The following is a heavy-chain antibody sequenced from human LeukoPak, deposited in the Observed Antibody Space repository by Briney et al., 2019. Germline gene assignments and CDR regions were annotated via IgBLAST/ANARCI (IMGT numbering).Heavy chain of an antibody. J-gene: IGHJ6*02. CDR1: GGSISSGGYS. V-gene: IGHV4-30-2*01. D-gene: IGHD6-13*01. CDR2: IYHSGST. Sequence: SETLSLTCAVSGGSISSGGYSWRWIRQPPGKGLEWTGYIYHSGSTYYNPSLKSRVTISVDRSKNQFSLKLSSVTAADTAVYYCARARGGSSWAPYYYYGMDVWGQGTTVTVSS. CDR3: ARARGGSSWAPYYYYGMDV.